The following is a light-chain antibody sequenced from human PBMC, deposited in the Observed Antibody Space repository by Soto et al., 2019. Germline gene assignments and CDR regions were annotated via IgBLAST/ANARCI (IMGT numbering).Light chain of an antibody. V-gene: IGKV3-20*01. Sequence: DIVLAQSPGTLSLSPGERATLSCRASQTISDNFLAWYQQKPGQSPRLLISGASIRAPGVPDRFSGSGSETAFTLTIIRLEPEDFGFYYCQQYGGSPELSFGPGTKVDMK. CDR1: QTISDNF. CDR2: GAS. CDR3: QQYGGSPELS. J-gene: IGKJ3*01.